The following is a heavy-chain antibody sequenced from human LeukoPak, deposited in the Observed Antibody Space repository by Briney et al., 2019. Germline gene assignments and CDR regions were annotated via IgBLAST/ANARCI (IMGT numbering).Heavy chain of an antibody. J-gene: IGHJ4*02. Sequence: RPGGSLRLSCAASGFTFNAFGMNWVRQAPGKGLEWVSAISGSGGSTYYADSVKGRFTISRDNSKNTLYLQMNSLRAEDTAVYYCAKESAIVVVITTWEDYWGQGTLVTVSS. CDR3: AKESAIVVVITTWEDY. D-gene: IGHD3-22*01. V-gene: IGHV3-23*01. CDR2: ISGSGGST. CDR1: GFTFNAFG.